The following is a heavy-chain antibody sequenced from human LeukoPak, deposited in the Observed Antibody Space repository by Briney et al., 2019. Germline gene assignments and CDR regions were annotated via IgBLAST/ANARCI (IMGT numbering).Heavy chain of an antibody. D-gene: IGHD2/OR15-2a*01. CDR1: GYTFTSYD. V-gene: IGHV1-8*03. CDR2: MNPNSGNT. Sequence: ASVKVSCKASGYTFTSYDINWVRQATGQGLEWMGWMNPNSGNTGYAQKFQGRVTITRNTSISTAYMELSSLRSEDTAVYYCAISLSSDAFDIWGQGTMVTVSP. J-gene: IGHJ3*02. CDR3: AISLSSDAFDI.